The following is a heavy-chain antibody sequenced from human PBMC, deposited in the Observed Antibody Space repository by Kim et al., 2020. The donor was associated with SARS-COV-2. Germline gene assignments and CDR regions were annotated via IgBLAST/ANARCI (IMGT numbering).Heavy chain of an antibody. CDR2: IDYSGIT. D-gene: IGHD5-12*01. J-gene: IGHJ6*02. Sequence: SETLSLTCNVSGGSIRAGGYYWGWIRQPPGKGLDWIGYIDYSGITYYNPSLKSRVTISVDTSKKQLSLKVSSVTAADKAVYYCARTITQGYYFAMDVWGQGTSVTVSS. V-gene: IGHV4-31*03. CDR1: GGSIRAGGYY. CDR3: ARTITQGYYFAMDV.